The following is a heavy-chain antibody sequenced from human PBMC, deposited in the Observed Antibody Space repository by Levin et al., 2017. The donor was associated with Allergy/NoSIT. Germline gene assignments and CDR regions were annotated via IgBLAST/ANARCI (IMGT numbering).Heavy chain of an antibody. CDR1: GFTFSSYA. Sequence: PTGGSLRLSCAASGFTFSSYAMHWVRQAPGKGLEWVAVISYDGSNKYYADSVKGRFTISRDNSKNTLYLQMNSLRAEDTAVYYCARDVQSEKLDYDILTGYNYDAFDIWGQGTMVTVSS. D-gene: IGHD3-9*01. CDR3: ARDVQSEKLDYDILTGYNYDAFDI. J-gene: IGHJ3*02. CDR2: ISYDGSNK. V-gene: IGHV3-30-3*01.